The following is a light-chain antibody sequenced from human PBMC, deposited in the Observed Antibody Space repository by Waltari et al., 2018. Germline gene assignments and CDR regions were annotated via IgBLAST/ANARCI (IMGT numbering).Light chain of an antibody. Sequence: EILMTQSPATLSVSPGERATLSCRASPSIRSDLAWYQQKRGQAPRLLIYGASTRATGITARFRGSGSGTEFALTISSLQSEDFAVYYCQQYSHWPRTFGQGTKV. CDR2: GAS. J-gene: IGKJ1*01. V-gene: IGKV3-15*01. CDR3: QQYSHWPRT. CDR1: PSIRSD.